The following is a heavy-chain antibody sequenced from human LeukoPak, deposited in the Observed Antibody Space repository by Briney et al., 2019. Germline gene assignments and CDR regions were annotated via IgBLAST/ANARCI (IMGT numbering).Heavy chain of an antibody. Sequence: SETLSLTCTVSGGSIGSSYWSWIRQPAGKGLEWIGYIYYSGSTNYNPSLKSRGTISVDTSKNQLSLRLTSVTAADTAVYYCASTGSSSNWYFDPWGQGTLVTVSS. J-gene: IGHJ5*02. CDR2: IYYSGST. CDR3: ASTGSSSNWYFDP. CDR1: GGSIGSSY. V-gene: IGHV4-59*08. D-gene: IGHD6-13*01.